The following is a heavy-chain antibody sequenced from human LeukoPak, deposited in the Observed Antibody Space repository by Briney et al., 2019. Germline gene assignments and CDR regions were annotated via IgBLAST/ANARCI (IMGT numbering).Heavy chain of an antibody. CDR2: IYYSGST. Sequence: SQTLSLTCTVSGGSISSGDYYWRWIRQPPGKGLEWIGYIYYSGSTYYNPSLKSRDTIPVDTSKNQFSLKLSSVTAADTAVYYCARVRYDPRSGWFDPWGQGTLVTVSS. CDR3: ARVRYDPRSGWFDP. D-gene: IGHD3-3*01. V-gene: IGHV4-30-4*08. J-gene: IGHJ5*02. CDR1: GGSISSGDYY.